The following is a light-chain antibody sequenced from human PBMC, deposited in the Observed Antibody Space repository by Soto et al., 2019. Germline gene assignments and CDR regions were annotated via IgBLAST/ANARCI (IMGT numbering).Light chain of an antibody. CDR2: RAS. J-gene: IGKJ1*01. Sequence: THSPSAVPGSGEEVASLSCTASQSVRDNLAWYQQKPGQAPRLLIYRASIRATGVPARFSGSGSGTEFTLSIGSVQSDDLAVFYCQQYDRLPREFGQGTKVDIK. CDR3: QQYDRLPRE. CDR1: QSVRDN. V-gene: IGKV3-15*01.